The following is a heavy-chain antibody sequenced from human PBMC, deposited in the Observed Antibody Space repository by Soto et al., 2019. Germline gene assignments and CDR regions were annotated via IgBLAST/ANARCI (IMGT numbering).Heavy chain of an antibody. D-gene: IGHD3-3*01. CDR3: ARGGEVGVAGSAAFDM. CDR1: GYTVTTHY. CDR2: INPGSGAA. Sequence: QVQLVQSGAEVKKPGASVKISCTASGYTVTTHYMHWVRQAPGRGLEWMGAINPGSGAAKYTQTFLARVTMTRHTSTNTVYMEMSALRSEDTAVFYCARGGEVGVAGSAAFDMWGQGTMVTVSS. V-gene: IGHV1-46*01. J-gene: IGHJ3*02.